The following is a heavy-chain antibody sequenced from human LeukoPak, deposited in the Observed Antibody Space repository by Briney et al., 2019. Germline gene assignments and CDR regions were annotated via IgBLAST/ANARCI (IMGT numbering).Heavy chain of an antibody. CDR1: GFTFSSYG. J-gene: IGHJ4*02. D-gene: IGHD3-16*01. Sequence: QAGRSLRLSCAASGFTFSSYGMHWVRQAPGKGLGWVAVIWYDGSNKYYADSVKGRFTISRDNSKNTLYLQMNSLRAEDTAVYYCAKDQGGYFDYWGQGTLVTVSS. V-gene: IGHV3-33*06. CDR2: IWYDGSNK. CDR3: AKDQGGYFDY.